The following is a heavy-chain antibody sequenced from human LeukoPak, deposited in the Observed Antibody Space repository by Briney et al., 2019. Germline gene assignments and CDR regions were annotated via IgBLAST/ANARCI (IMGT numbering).Heavy chain of an antibody. CDR1: GFTFTSYG. Sequence: PGGSLRLSCGASGFTFTSYGMHWIRQTPGKGLEWVALIWSAVSRQYYLDSVKGRFTISRDNSKNTVWLQMDSLRVEDTAVYYCVRSSTDSSPWNSYFDYWGQGTLVTSSS. CDR3: VRSSTDSSPWNSYFDY. D-gene: IGHD1-7*01. J-gene: IGHJ4*02. V-gene: IGHV3-33*01. CDR2: IWSAVSRQ.